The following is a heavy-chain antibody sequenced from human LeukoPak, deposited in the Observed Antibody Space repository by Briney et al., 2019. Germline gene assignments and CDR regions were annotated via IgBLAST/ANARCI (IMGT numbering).Heavy chain of an antibody. CDR3: ARVSPQCELSFDY. CDR2: IYYSGST. CDR1: GGSISSYY. D-gene: IGHD1-26*01. V-gene: IGHV4-59*01. J-gene: IGHJ4*02. Sequence: SETLSLNCTVSGGSISSYYWSWIRQPPGKGLEWIGYIYYSGSTNYNPSLKSRVTISVDTSKNQFSLKLSSVTAADTAVYYCARVSPQCELSFDYGGRGTLVTVSS.